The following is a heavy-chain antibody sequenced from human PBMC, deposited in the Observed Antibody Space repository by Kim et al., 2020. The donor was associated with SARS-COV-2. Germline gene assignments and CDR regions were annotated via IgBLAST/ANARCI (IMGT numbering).Heavy chain of an antibody. V-gene: IGHV3-30*18. Sequence: GGSLRLSCAASGFTFSSYGMHWVRQAPGKGLEWVAVISYDGSNKYYADSVKGRFTISRDNSKNTLYLQMNSLRAEDTAVHYCAKVISEQRGADVFDYWGQGTLVTVSS. D-gene: IGHD6-25*01. CDR1: GFTFSSYG. CDR2: ISYDGSNK. J-gene: IGHJ4*02. CDR3: AKVISEQRGADVFDY.